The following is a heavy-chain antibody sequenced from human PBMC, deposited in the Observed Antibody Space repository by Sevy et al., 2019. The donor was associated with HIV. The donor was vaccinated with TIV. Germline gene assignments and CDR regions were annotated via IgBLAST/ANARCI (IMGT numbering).Heavy chain of an antibody. CDR2: ISSSSSTI. CDR1: GFTFSSYS. V-gene: IGHV3-48*02. Sequence: GGSLRLSCAASGFTFSSYSMNWVRHAPGKGLEWVSYISSSSSTIYYADSVKGRFTISRDNAKNSLYLQMNSLRDEDTAVYYCARLGYYYDSSGSRPGFDCWGQGTLVTVSS. D-gene: IGHD3-22*01. CDR3: ARLGYYYDSSGSRPGFDC. J-gene: IGHJ4*02.